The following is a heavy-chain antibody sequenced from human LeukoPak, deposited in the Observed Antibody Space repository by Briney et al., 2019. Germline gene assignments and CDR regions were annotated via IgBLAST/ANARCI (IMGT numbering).Heavy chain of an antibody. V-gene: IGHV3-7*01. D-gene: IGHD4/OR15-4a*01. Sequence: PVWSLRLSCAASGFSFSTYWMSWVRQAPGKGLEWVANIKQDGNEKYYADSVKGRFTISRDNAKNSLDLQMNSLRAEDTAVYYCARDTLGEGEDANYAVYYFDYWGQGSVVTVSS. CDR3: ARDTLGEGEDANYAVYYFDY. CDR1: GFSFSTYW. CDR2: IKQDGNEK. J-gene: IGHJ4*02.